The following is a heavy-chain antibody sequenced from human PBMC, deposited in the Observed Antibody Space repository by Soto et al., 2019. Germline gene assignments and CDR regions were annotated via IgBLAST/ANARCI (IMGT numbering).Heavy chain of an antibody. J-gene: IGHJ4*02. CDR3: ARWSYLDY. Sequence: PVGSLRLSCAASGFSFGRYALSWVRQAPGKGLEWVSTISGSARKTFYAVSVNGRFSISRDTSQSTLYLQMNTPRADDTAMYYCARWSYLDYWGQGTRVTVSS. CDR2: ISGSARKT. CDR1: GFSFGRYA. D-gene: IGHD3-3*01. V-gene: IGHV3-23*01.